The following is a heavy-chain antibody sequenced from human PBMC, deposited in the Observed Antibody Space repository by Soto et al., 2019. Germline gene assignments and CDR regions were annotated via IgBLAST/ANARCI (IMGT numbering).Heavy chain of an antibody. CDR1: GFTFSSYG. CDR3: ARDGGSVGATSAGAFDI. D-gene: IGHD1-26*01. J-gene: IGHJ3*02. CDR2: IWYDGSNK. Sequence: QVQLVESGGGVVQPGRSLRLSCAASGFTFSSYGMHWVRQAPGKGLEWVAVIWYDGSNKYYADSVKGRFTISRDNSKNPLYLQMNRLRAEDTGVYYCARDGGSVGATSAGAFDIWGQGTMVTVSS. V-gene: IGHV3-33*01.